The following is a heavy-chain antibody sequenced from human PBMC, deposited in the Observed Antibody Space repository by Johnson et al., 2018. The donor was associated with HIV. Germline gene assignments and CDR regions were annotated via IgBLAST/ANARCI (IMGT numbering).Heavy chain of an antibody. CDR2: IRYDGSNK. CDR1: GFTFSSYG. J-gene: IGHJ3*02. Sequence: QVQLVESGGGVVRPGGSLRLSCAPSGFTFSSYGMHWVRQAPGKGLEWVAFIRYDGSNKYYADSVKGRFTISRDNSKNTLYLQMNSLRAEDTAVYYCAKDPSYIVATAMTDAFDIWGQGTMVTVSS. D-gene: IGHD5-12*01. CDR3: AKDPSYIVATAMTDAFDI. V-gene: IGHV3-30*02.